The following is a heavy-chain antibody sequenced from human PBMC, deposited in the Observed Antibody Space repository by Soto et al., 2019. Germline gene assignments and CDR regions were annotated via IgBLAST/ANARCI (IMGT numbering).Heavy chain of an antibody. Sequence: QVQLQQWGAGLLTPSETLSLTCAVYGGSFINHYWSWIRQPPGKGLEWIGEINHIGITNYNPSLKSRVALSVDTFKQRCSLKLSSVAAADRAVYYCARGDILIGSRNWFDPWGQGTLVTVSS. D-gene: IGHD3-9*01. J-gene: IGHJ5*02. CDR3: ARGDILIGSRNWFDP. V-gene: IGHV4-34*01. CDR2: INHIGIT. CDR1: GGSFINHY.